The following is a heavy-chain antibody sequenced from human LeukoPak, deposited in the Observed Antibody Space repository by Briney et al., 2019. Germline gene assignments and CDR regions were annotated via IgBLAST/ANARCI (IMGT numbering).Heavy chain of an antibody. D-gene: IGHD3-22*01. CDR2: IKQDGSEK. CDR1: GFTFSSYW. Sequence: PGGSLRLSCAASGFTFSSYWMSWVRQAPGKGLEWVANIKQDGSEKYYVDSVKGRFTISRDNAKNSLYLQMNSLRAEDTAVYYCARLEDSSAYWADAFDIWGQGTMVTVSS. V-gene: IGHV3-7*01. J-gene: IGHJ3*02. CDR3: ARLEDSSAYWADAFDI.